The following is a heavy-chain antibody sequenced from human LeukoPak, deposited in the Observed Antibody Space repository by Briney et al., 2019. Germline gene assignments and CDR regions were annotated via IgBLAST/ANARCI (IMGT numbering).Heavy chain of an antibody. CDR2: INPNSGGT. Sequence: ASVKVSCKASGYTFTGYYMHWVRQAPGQGLEWMGWINPNSGGTNYAQKFQGRVTMTRDTSISTAYMELSRLRSDDTAVYYCARVNADITGTYPFDYWGQGTLVTVSS. J-gene: IGHJ4*02. CDR1: GYTFTGYY. V-gene: IGHV1-2*02. CDR3: ARVNADITGTYPFDY. D-gene: IGHD1-7*01.